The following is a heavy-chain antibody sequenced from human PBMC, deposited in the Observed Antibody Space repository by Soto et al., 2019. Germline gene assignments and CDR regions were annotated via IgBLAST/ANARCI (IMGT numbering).Heavy chain of an antibody. CDR1: GFSLSTSGVG. CDR2: IYLDDDK. CDR3: AGIPQYDAFDI. D-gene: IGHD1-26*01. V-gene: IGHV2-5*02. Sequence: QITLKESGPTLVKPTQTLTLTCTFSGFSLSTSGVGVGWIRQPPGKALEWLALIYLDDDKRYSPSLKSRLTITKDTSKNQVVLTMTNMDPVDTATYYCAGIPQYDAFDIWGQGTMVTVSS. J-gene: IGHJ3*02.